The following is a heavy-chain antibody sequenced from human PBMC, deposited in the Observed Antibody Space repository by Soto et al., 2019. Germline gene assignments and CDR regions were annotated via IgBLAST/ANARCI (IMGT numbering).Heavy chain of an antibody. CDR1: GDTISTGGYT. CDR2: TYHSGNP. CDR3: APLPPRIVVSLLPIPT. J-gene: IGHJ5*02. Sequence: PSETLSLTCDVSGDTISTGGYTWAWIRQPPGKALEWIGHTYHSGNPYYNPSLKSRVIISVDRSKNQFSLKVRSVTAAATAVYYCAPLPPRIVVSLLPIPTWGKGILVTAPS. D-gene: IGHD2-21*01. V-gene: IGHV4-30-2*01.